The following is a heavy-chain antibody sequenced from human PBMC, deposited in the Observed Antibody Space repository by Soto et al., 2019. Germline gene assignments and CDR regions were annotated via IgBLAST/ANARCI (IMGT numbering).Heavy chain of an antibody. CDR1: GYTFPSYA. D-gene: IGHD3-3*01. CDR2: INAGNGNT. J-gene: IGHJ6*04. V-gene: IGHV1-3*01. Sequence: ASVKVSCKASGYTFPSYAMHWVRQAPGQRLEWMGWINAGNGNTKYSQKFQGRVTITRDTSASTAYMELSSLRSEDTAVYYCARDPPSYDFWSGYSYGMDVWGKGTTVPVSS. CDR3: ARDPPSYDFWSGYSYGMDV.